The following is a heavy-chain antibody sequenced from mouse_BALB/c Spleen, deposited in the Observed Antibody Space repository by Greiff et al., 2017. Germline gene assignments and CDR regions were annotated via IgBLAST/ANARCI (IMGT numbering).Heavy chain of an antibody. CDR2: INPSNGRT. CDR1: GYTFTSYW. Sequence: QVQLQQPGAELVKPGASVKLSCKASGYTFTSYWMHWVKQRPGQGLEWIGEINPSNGRTNYNEKFKSKATLTVDKSSSTAYMQLSSLTSEDSAVYYCARGGTTGVARGWYFDVWGAGTTVTVSS. CDR3: ARGGTTGVARGWYFDV. J-gene: IGHJ1*01. D-gene: IGHD1-1*01. V-gene: IGHV1S81*02.